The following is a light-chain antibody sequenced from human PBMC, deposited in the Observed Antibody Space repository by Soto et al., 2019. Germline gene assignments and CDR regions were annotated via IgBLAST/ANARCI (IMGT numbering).Light chain of an antibody. J-gene: IGLJ1*01. CDR2: HVT. Sequence: APDPPAPLFWSPRQSITPSSPGTPNVIGHYDYVSWYQQHPGKAPKLMIYHVTYRPSGVSNRYSGSKSGNSASLTISGLQADDEADYYCCSLTTSHTYVFGSGTKVTVL. V-gene: IGLV2-14*03. CDR3: CSLTTSHTYV. CDR1: PNVIGHYDY.